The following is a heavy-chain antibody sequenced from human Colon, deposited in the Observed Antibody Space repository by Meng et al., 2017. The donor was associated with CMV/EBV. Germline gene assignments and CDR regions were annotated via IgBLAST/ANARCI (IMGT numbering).Heavy chain of an antibody. CDR3: ARQPTRSFSFDV. CDR2: IYPGESDV. CDR1: GYNFPAHW. V-gene: IGHV5-51*01. Sequence: GGSLRLSCKGSGYNFPAHWIGWVRQTAGKGLEWVAIIYPGESDVIYSPSFRGQVTISTDKSSNTVYLQWNSLKASDSAMYFCARQPTRSFSFDVWGQGTMVTVSS. D-gene: IGHD2-15*01. J-gene: IGHJ3*01.